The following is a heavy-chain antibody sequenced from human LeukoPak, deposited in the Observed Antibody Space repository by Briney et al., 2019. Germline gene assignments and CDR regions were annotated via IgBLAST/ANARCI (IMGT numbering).Heavy chain of an antibody. V-gene: IGHV4-34*01. D-gene: IGHD2-15*01. CDR2: INHSGST. CDR3: ARGGPRYCSGGSCYFSY. CDR1: GGSFSGYY. Sequence: RTSETLSLTCAVYGGSFSGYYWSWIRQPPGKGLEWIGEINHSGSTNYNPSLKSRVTISVDTSKNQFSLKLSSVTAADTAVYYCARGGPRYCSGGSCYFSYWGQGTLVTVSS. J-gene: IGHJ4*02.